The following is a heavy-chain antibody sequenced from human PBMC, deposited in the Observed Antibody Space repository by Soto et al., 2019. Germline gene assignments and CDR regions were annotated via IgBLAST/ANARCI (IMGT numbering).Heavy chain of an antibody. CDR3: ARSQDYGDNIDY. CDR2: ISSSSSYT. CDR1: GFTFSDYY. D-gene: IGHD4-17*01. V-gene: IGHV3-11*06. Sequence: GSLRLSCAASGFTFSDYYMSWIRQAPGKGLEWVSYISSSSSYTNYADSVKGRFTISRDNAKNSLYLQMNSLRAEDTAVYYCARSQDYGDNIDYWGQGTLVTVSS. J-gene: IGHJ4*02.